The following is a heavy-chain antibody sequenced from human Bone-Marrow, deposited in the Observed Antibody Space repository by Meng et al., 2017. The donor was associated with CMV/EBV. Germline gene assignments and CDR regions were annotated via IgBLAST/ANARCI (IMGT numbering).Heavy chain of an antibody. CDR1: GFTFSSYS. Sequence: CAASGFTFSSYSMNWVRQAPGKGLEWVSSISSSRSYIYYADSVKGRFTISRDNAKNSLYLQMDSLRAEDTAVYYCATLTVTTGEAFDFWGQGTLVTSPQ. D-gene: IGHD4-17*01. J-gene: IGHJ4*02. V-gene: IGHV3-21*01. CDR3: ATLTVTTGEAFDF. CDR2: ISSSRSYI.